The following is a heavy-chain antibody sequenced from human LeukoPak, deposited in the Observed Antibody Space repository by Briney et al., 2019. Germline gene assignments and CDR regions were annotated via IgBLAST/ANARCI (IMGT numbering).Heavy chain of an antibody. J-gene: IGHJ4*02. V-gene: IGHV1-18*01. CDR1: GYTFTSYG. Sequence: ASVKASCKASGYTFTSYGISWVRQAPGQGLEWMGWISAYNGNTNYAQKLQGRVTMTTDTSTSTAYMELRSLRSDDTAVYYCARDRYSSSWSPYYFDYWGQGTLVTVSS. CDR2: ISAYNGNT. CDR3: ARDRYSSSWSPYYFDY. D-gene: IGHD6-13*01.